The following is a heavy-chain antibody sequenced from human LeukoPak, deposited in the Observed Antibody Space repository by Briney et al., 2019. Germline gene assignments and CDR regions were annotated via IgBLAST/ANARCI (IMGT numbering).Heavy chain of an antibody. V-gene: IGHV1-46*01. D-gene: IGHD6-19*01. CDR3: AREWSAVAEIDP. Sequence: ASVKVSCKASGYTFTSYYMHWVRQAPGQGLEWMGIINPSGGSTSYAQKFQGRVTTTRDTSTSTVYMELSSLRSEDTAVYYCAREWSAVAEIDPWGQGTLVTVSS. J-gene: IGHJ5*02. CDR2: INPSGGST. CDR1: GYTFTSYY.